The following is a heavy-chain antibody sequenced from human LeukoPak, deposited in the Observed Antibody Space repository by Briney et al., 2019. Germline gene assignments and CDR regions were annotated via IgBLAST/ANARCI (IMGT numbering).Heavy chain of an antibody. V-gene: IGHV3-43D*04. CDR3: AKEGSSGYYDY. CDR1: GFTFDDYA. D-gene: IGHD3-22*01. CDR2: ISWDGGST. J-gene: IGHJ4*02. Sequence: GGSLRLSCAASGFTFDDYAMHWVRQAPGKGLEWVSLISWDGGSTYYADSVKGRFTISRDNSENSLYLQMNSLRAEDTALYYCAKEGSSGYYDYWGQGTLVTVSS.